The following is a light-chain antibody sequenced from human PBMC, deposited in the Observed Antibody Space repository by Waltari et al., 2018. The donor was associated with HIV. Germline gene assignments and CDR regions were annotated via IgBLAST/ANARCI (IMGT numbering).Light chain of an antibody. CDR1: SSDVGNYNE. J-gene: IGLJ2*01. V-gene: IGLV2-18*02. Sequence: QSALTQPPSVSGSLGQSVTISCTGTSSDVGNYNEVSWYQQSPGTAPKLRLYDVSNRPSGVPERFSWSKSVNTASLTISGLQAEDEADYYCSSFTTSITVVFGGGTKLTVL. CDR2: DVS. CDR3: SSFTTSITVV.